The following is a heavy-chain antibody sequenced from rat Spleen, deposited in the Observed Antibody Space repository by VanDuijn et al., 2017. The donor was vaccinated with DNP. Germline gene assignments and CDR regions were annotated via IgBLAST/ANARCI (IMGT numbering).Heavy chain of an antibody. D-gene: IGHD1-2*01. Sequence: EVQLVESGGGLVQPGNSLKLSCAASGFTFSDYAMAGVRPSPKKGLELVANISYDGSSTYDRDSVKGRFTISRDNAKSTLYLQMDSLRSEETATYYCTRHDYYSSPYYAMDAWGQGTSVTVSS. CDR2: ISYDGSST. CDR1: GFTFSDYA. J-gene: IGHJ4*01. CDR3: TRHDYYSSPYYAMDA. V-gene: IGHV5-17*01.